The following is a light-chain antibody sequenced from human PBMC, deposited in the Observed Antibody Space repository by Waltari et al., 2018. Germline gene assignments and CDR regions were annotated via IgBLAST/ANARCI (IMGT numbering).Light chain of an antibody. CDR1: SSDVGDYNY. CDR2: EVS. Sequence: GQSITISCTGTSSDVGDYNYVSWYQHHPGKAPKLMIYEVSNRPSGVSNRFSGSMSGNTASLTISGLQAEDEADYYCASYTSSSTWVFGGGTKLTVL. V-gene: IGLV2-14*01. J-gene: IGLJ3*02. CDR3: ASYTSSSTWV.